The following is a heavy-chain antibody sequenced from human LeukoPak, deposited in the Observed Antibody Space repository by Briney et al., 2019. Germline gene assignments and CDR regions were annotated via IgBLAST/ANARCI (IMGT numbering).Heavy chain of an antibody. D-gene: IGHD3-9*01. Sequence: GGSLRLFCAASGFSFSSAWMSWVRQAPGRGVERVGRIKSKNAGGTADCAAPVQGRFTISREDSENTLYLQMNSVKTEDTAVYYCTTGSLYDVLTGTEDYWGQGTLVTVSS. CDR2: IKSKNAGGTA. V-gene: IGHV3-15*01. CDR1: GFSFSSAW. J-gene: IGHJ4*02. CDR3: TTGSLYDVLTGTEDY.